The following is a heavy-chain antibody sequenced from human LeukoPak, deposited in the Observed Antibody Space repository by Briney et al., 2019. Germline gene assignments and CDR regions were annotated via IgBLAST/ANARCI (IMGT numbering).Heavy chain of an antibody. Sequence: GGSLRLSCAASGFTFSSDAMSWVRQAPGKGLEWVANIKQDGSEKYYVDSVKGRFTISKDNSKNTLYLQMNSLRAEDTAVYYCARDGIDSSSGISYYYYMAVWGKGTTVTISS. D-gene: IGHD3-22*01. CDR2: IKQDGSEK. CDR1: GFTFSSDA. J-gene: IGHJ6*03. CDR3: ARDGIDSSSGISYYYYMAV. V-gene: IGHV3-7*01.